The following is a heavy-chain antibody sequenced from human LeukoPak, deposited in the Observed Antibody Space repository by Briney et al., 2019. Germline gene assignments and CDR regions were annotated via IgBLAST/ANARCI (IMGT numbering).Heavy chain of an antibody. CDR2: ISAYNGNT. J-gene: IGHJ6*03. CDR3: ASEGSPYYYYYYMDV. Sequence: GASVKVSCKASGYTFTSYGISWVRQAPGQGLEWVGWISAYNGNTNYAQKLQGRVTITTDTSTSTAYMELRSLRSDDTAVYYCASEGSPYYYYYYMDVWGKGTTVTVSS. CDR1: GYTFTSYG. V-gene: IGHV1-18*01.